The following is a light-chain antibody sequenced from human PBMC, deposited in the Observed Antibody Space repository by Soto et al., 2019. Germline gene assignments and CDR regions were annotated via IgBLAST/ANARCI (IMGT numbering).Light chain of an antibody. CDR1: QSVSRNF. CDR3: QQYDRSPYT. V-gene: IGKV3-20*01. CDR2: GAS. J-gene: IGKJ2*01. Sequence: EIVLTQSPGTLSLSPGERATLSCRASQSVSRNFLAWYQQKPGQAPRLLIHGASTRATGIPDRFGGSGSGTDFTLTISRLELEDFAVFYCQQYDRSPYTFGQGTKLEIK.